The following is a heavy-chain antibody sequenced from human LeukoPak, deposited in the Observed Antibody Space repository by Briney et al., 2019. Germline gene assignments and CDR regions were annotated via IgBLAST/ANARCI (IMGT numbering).Heavy chain of an antibody. CDR3: ARGRDGYRFGYVDL. J-gene: IGHJ2*01. Sequence: GASVKVSCKASGYTFTSYDSYWVRQATGQGLEWMGWMTPNSGYTGYAQKFQGRVTITRNTSITTAYMELSSLRFEDTAVYYCARGRDGYRFGYVDLWGRGTLVTVSS. CDR2: MTPNSGYT. CDR1: GYTFTSYD. D-gene: IGHD5-24*01. V-gene: IGHV1-8*03.